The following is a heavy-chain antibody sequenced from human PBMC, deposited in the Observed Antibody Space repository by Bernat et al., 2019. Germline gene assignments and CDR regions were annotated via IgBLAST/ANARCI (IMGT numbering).Heavy chain of an antibody. Sequence: EVQLVESGGGLVQPGGSLRLSCAASGFTVSSNYMSWVRQAPGKGLEWVSVIYSGGSTYYADSVKGRFTISRDNSKNTLYLQMNSLRAEDTAVYYCARDALLWFREKATLDAFDIWGQGTMVTVSS. CDR2: IYSGGST. D-gene: IGHD3-10*01. CDR1: GFTVSSNY. V-gene: IGHV3-66*01. CDR3: ARDALLWFREKATLDAFDI. J-gene: IGHJ3*02.